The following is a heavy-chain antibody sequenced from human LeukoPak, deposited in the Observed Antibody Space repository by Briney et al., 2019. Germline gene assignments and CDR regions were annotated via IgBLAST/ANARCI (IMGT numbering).Heavy chain of an antibody. J-gene: IGHJ3*02. D-gene: IGHD1-26*01. CDR1: GLTFNNAW. Sequence: GGSLRLSCATSGLTFNNAWMSWFRQAPGKGLEWVGRIKSKTDGETSDYAAPVQGRFTISRDDSKNTLYLQMNSLKIEDTAVYYCATDPGEWEPIWGQGTMVTVSS. V-gene: IGHV3-15*01. CDR2: IKSKTDGETS. CDR3: ATDPGEWEPI.